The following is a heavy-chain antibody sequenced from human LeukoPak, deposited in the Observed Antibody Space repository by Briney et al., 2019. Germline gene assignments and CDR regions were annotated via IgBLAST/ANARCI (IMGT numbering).Heavy chain of an antibody. J-gene: IGHJ4*02. CDR2: IYYSGST. CDR1: GGSISSSSYY. V-gene: IGHV4-61*05. Sequence: KPSETLSLTCTVSGGSISSSSYYWGWIRQPPGKGLEWIGYIYYSGSTNYNPSLKSRVTISVDTSKNQFSLKLSSVTAADTAVYYCARVFLNCSGGSCSVYFDYWGQGTLVTVSS. D-gene: IGHD2-15*01. CDR3: ARVFLNCSGGSCSVYFDY.